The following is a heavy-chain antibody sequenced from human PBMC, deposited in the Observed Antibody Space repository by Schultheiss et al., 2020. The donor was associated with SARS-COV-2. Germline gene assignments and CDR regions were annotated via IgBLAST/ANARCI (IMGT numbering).Heavy chain of an antibody. CDR3: ASSPGGRWDDAFDI. J-gene: IGHJ3*02. V-gene: IGHV3-30*01. CDR1: GFTVSSNY. Sequence: GGSLRLSCAASGFTVSSNYMSWVRQAPGKGLEWVAVISYDGSNKYYADSVKGRFTISRDNSKNTLYLQMNSLRAEDTAVYYCASSPGGRWDDAFDIWGQGTMVTVSS. CDR2: ISYDGSNK. D-gene: IGHD5-24*01.